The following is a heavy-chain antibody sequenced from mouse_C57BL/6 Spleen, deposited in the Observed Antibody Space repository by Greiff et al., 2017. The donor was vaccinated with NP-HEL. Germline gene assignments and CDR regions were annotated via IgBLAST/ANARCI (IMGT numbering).Heavy chain of an antibody. D-gene: IGHD2-5*01. V-gene: IGHV5-16*01. CDR3: AREGYSNSFDY. Sequence: EVQVVESEGGLVQPGSSMKLSCTASGFTFSDYYMAWVRQAPEKGLEWVANINYDGSSTYSLDSLKSRFLISRDNAKNILYLQDSSLKSEDTATYDCAREGYSNSFDYWGQGTTLTVSS. CDR1: GFTFSDYY. J-gene: IGHJ2*01. CDR2: INYDGSST.